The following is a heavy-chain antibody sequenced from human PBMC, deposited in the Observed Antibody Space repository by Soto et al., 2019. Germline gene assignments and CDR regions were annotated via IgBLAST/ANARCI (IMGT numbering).Heavy chain of an antibody. D-gene: IGHD4-17*01. Sequence: QVQLVESGGGVVQPGRSLRLSCAASGFTFSSYAMHWVRQAPGKGLEWVAVISYDGSNKYYADSVKGRFTISRDNSKNTLYLQMNSPRAEDTAVYYCARDSLDYGDYPYNLFDPWGQGTLVTVSS. CDR2: ISYDGSNK. CDR3: ARDSLDYGDYPYNLFDP. V-gene: IGHV3-30-3*01. J-gene: IGHJ5*02. CDR1: GFTFSSYA.